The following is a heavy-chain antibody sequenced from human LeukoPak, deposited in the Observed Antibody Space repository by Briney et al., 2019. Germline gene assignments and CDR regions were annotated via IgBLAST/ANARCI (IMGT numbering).Heavy chain of an antibody. Sequence: SVKVSCKASGGTFSSYAINWVRQAPGQGLEWMGGIIPIFGTANYAQKFQGRITITADESTSTAYMELSSLRSEDTAVYYCAREKGMHGDYSFDYWGQGTLVTVSS. D-gene: IGHD4-17*01. CDR3: AREKGMHGDYSFDY. V-gene: IGHV1-69*01. CDR1: GGTFSSYA. CDR2: IIPIFGTA. J-gene: IGHJ4*02.